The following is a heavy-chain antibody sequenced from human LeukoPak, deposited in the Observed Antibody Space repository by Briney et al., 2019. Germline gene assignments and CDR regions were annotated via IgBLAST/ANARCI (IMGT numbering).Heavy chain of an antibody. V-gene: IGHV3-21*01. CDR2: ISSSSSYI. Sequence: GGSLRLSCAASGFTFSSYAMSWVRQAPGKGLEWVSSISSSSSYIYYADSVKGRFTISRDNAKNSLYLQMNSLRAEDTAVYYCARVGPTYYYDSSGYFDYWGQGTLVTVSS. J-gene: IGHJ4*02. CDR1: GFTFSSYA. D-gene: IGHD3-22*01. CDR3: ARVGPTYYYDSSGYFDY.